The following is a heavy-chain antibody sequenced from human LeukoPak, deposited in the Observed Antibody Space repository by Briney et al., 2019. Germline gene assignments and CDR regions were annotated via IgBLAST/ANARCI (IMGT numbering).Heavy chain of an antibody. CDR2: ISGMGHDI. J-gene: IGHJ4*02. Sequence: GGSLRLSCAASGFTFSSYSMNWIRQTPGMGLESLAYISGMGHDIYYADSVKGRFTISRDNAKNSLYLQMNSLRAEDTAVYYCARDPSYWGQGTLVTVSS. V-gene: IGHV3-21*05. CDR1: GFTFSSYS. CDR3: ARDPSY.